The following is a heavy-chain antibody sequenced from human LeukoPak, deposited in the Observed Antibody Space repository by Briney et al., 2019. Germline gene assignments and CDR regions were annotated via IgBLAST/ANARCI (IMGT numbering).Heavy chain of an antibody. Sequence: GGSLRLSCAASGFTFSSYWMHWVRQAPGKGLVWVSRINSDGSSTSYADSVKGRFTISRDNAKNTLYLQMNSLRAEDTAVYYCARVSGSYRTDYWGQGTLVTVSS. CDR2: INSDGSST. CDR3: ARVSGSYRTDY. J-gene: IGHJ4*02. D-gene: IGHD1-26*01. V-gene: IGHV3-74*01. CDR1: GFTFSSYW.